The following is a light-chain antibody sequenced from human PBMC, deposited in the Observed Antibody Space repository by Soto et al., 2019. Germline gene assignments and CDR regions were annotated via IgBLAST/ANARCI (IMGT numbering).Light chain of an antibody. J-gene: IGKJ4*01. V-gene: IGKV3-20*01. CDR2: GAS. CDR1: QSLSSNS. Sequence: EIVLTQSPGTLALSPGERATLSCRASQSLSSNSLAWYQQKPGQAPRLLIYGASSRATGIPDRFSGSGSGTDFTLTISRLEPEDFAVYYCQQYGTSPTFGGGTKVEIK. CDR3: QQYGTSPT.